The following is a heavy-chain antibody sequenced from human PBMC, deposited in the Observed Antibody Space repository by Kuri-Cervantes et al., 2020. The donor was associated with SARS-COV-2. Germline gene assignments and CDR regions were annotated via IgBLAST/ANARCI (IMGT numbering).Heavy chain of an antibody. CDR1: GFTFSSYG. Sequence: GESLKISCAASGFTFSSYGMHWVRQAPGKGLEWVAFIRYDGSNKYYADSVKGRFTISRDNSKNTPYLQMNSLRAEDTAVYYCAKPIVVPARPHYYYYYMDVWGKGTTVTVSS. V-gene: IGHV3-30*02. CDR2: IRYDGSNK. CDR3: AKPIVVPARPHYYYYYMDV. D-gene: IGHD2-2*01. J-gene: IGHJ6*03.